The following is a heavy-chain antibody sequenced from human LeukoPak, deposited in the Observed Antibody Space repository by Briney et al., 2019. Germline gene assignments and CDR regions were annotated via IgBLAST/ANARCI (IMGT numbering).Heavy chain of an antibody. CDR1: GYNFNTYG. J-gene: IGHJ4*02. V-gene: IGHV1-18*01. Sequence: ASVKVSCKASGYNFNTYGITWVRQAPGQGLEWMGWISKSNDSTGYVQKLQGRVTVTIDTSTSTAYMELRSLRSDDTAIYYCARHWLVSGYEDYWGQGTLVIVSS. D-gene: IGHD3-10*01. CDR2: ISKSNDST. CDR3: ARHWLVSGYEDY.